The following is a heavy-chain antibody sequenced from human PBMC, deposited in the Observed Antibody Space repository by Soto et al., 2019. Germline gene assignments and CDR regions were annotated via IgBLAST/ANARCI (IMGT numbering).Heavy chain of an antibody. CDR1: GGSINNRIYY. V-gene: IGHV4-30-4*08. J-gene: IGHJ4*02. Sequence: SETLSLTCTVSGGSINNRIYYWGWIRQPPGKGLEWIGYIYYSGSTYYNPSLKSRVTISVDTSKNQFSLKLSSVTAADTAVYYCARTYYYDSSGYLGYWGQGTLVTVSS. CDR3: ARTYYYDSSGYLGY. CDR2: IYYSGST. D-gene: IGHD3-22*01.